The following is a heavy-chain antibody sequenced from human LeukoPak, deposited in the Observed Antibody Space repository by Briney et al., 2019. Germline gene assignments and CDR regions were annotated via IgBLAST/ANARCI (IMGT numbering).Heavy chain of an antibody. CDR2: ISGSGGST. CDR3: ARAEWELPVDY. J-gene: IGHJ4*02. V-gene: IGHV3-23*01. D-gene: IGHD1-26*01. Sequence: HPGGSLRLSCAASGFTFSDYAMTWVRQAPEKGLEWVATISGSGGSTYYADSVKGRFTISRNNSKNTLYLQMNSLRADDTAVYYCARAEWELPVDYWGQGTLVTVSS. CDR1: GFTFSDYA.